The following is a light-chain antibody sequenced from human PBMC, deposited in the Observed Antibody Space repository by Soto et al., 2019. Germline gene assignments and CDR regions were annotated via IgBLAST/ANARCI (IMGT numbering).Light chain of an antibody. CDR1: QGISNY. CDR2: AAS. V-gene: IGKV1-27*01. Sequence: DIQMTQSPSSLSASVGDRVTITCRASQGISNYLAWYQQKPGKVPKLLIYAASTLQSGVPSXXXXXXXXXXXXXXXXXXXPEDVATYYCQKYNSAPRTFGPGTKVDXK. J-gene: IGKJ3*01. CDR3: QKYNSAPRT.